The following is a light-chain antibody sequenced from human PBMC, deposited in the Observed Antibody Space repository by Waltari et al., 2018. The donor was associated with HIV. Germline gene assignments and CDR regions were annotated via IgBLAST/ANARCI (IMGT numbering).Light chain of an antibody. J-gene: IGKJ1*01. CDR1: RSVGPW. CDR3: QQYNSQWT. CDR2: KAS. V-gene: IGKV1-5*03. Sequence: DIQLSQSPSTLSASVGARVTITCRASRSVGPWLAWYQHRPGEGPRLLIYKASTLHGGVPSRFSGRGSGTDFTLTITSLQPEDSATYYCQQYNSQWTFGQGTKVEIK.